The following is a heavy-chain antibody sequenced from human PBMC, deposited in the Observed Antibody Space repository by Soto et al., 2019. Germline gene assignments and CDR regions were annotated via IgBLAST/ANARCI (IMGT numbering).Heavy chain of an antibody. CDR3: ASFMSTTGEAEYFQH. CDR2: IYYSGST. V-gene: IGHV4-59*01. Sequence: QVQLQESGPGLVKPSETLSLTCTVSGDSISSYYWPWIRQSPGKGLEWIGYIYYSGSTNYNPSLKSRVTISVDTSKDQVSLKLSSLTAADTAVYYCASFMSTTGEAEYFQHWGQGTLVTVSS. D-gene: IGHD4-17*01. CDR1: GDSISSYY. J-gene: IGHJ1*01.